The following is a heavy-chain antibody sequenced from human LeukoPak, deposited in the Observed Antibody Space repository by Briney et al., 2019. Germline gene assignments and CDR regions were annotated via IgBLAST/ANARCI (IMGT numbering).Heavy chain of an antibody. V-gene: IGHV1-46*01. J-gene: IGHJ4*02. CDR1: GYTFTSYH. CDR3: AREGYDSSGDVHFDY. D-gene: IGHD3-22*01. CDR2: INPSGGST. Sequence: VASVKVSCKASGYTFTSYHMHWVRQAPGQGLEWMGIINPSGGSTSYAQKFQGRVTMTRDTSTSTVYMELSSLRSEDTAVYYCAREGYDSSGDVHFDYWGQGTLVTVSS.